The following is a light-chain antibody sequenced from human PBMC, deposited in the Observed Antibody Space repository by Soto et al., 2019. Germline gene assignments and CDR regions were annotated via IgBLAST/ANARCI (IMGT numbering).Light chain of an antibody. J-gene: IGKJ1*01. CDR1: QSVSSSY. CDR2: GAS. V-gene: IGKV3-20*01. Sequence: EIVWTQSPGTLPFSPGERATLSCRASQSVSSSYLAWYQQKPGQAPRLLIYGASSRATGIPDRFSGSGSGTDFTLTISRLEPEDFAVYYCQQYGSSPWTFGQGTKVDI. CDR3: QQYGSSPWT.